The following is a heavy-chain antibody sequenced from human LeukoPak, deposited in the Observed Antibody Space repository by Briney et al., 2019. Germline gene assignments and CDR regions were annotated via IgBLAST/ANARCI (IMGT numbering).Heavy chain of an antibody. CDR2: ISYDGSNK. D-gene: IGHD6-19*01. V-gene: IGHV3-30*04. J-gene: IGHJ4*02. CDR3: AREGGWYAGFDY. CDR1: GFTFSSYA. Sequence: GSLRLSCAASGFTFSSYAMHWVRQAPGKGLEWVAVISYDGSNKYYADSVKGRFTISRDNSKNTLYLQMNSLRAEDTAVYYCAREGGWYAGFDYWGQGTLVTVSS.